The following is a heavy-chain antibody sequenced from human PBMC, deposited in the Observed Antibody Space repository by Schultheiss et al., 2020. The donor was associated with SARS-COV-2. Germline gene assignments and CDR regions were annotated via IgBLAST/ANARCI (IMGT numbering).Heavy chain of an antibody. V-gene: IGHV4-34*01. CDR2: INHSGST. Sequence: SETLSLTCAVYGGSFSGYYWSWIRQPPGKGLEWIGEINHSGSTNYNPSLKSRVTISVDTSKNQFSQKLSSVTAADTAVYYCATRYCSGGSCAFVWGQGTLVTVSS. J-gene: IGHJ4*02. CDR3: ATRYCSGGSCAFV. CDR1: GGSFSGYY. D-gene: IGHD2-15*01.